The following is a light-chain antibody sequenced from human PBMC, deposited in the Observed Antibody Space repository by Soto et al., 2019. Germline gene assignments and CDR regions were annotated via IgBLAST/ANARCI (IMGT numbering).Light chain of an antibody. CDR1: NIGNKS. CDR2: DDN. CDR3: QVWDSSSDHVV. V-gene: IGLV3-21*02. Sequence: SYVLTQPPSVSVAPGQTARITCGGNNIGNKSVHWYQQRPGQAPVLVVFDDNDRPSGIPERFSGSNSGNTATLLISRVEAGDEADYYCQVWDSSSDHVVFGGGTKLTVL. J-gene: IGLJ2*01.